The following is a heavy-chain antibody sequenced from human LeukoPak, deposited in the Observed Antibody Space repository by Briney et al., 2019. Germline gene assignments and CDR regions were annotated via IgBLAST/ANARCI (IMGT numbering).Heavy chain of an antibody. CDR3: ARQIVDTAMVWDAFDI. CDR1: GYSFTSYW. J-gene: IGHJ3*02. Sequence: GESLKISCQGSGYSFTSYWIGWVRQMPGKGLEWMGIIYPGDSDTRYSPPFQGQVTISADKSISTAYLQWSSLKASDTAMYYCARQIVDTAMVWDAFDIWGQGTMVTVSS. V-gene: IGHV5-51*01. D-gene: IGHD5-18*01. CDR2: IYPGDSDT.